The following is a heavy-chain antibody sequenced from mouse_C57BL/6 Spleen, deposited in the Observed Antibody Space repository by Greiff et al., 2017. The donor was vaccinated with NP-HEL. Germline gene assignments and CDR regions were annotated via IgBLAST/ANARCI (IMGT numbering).Heavy chain of an antibody. D-gene: IGHD2-3*01. J-gene: IGHJ4*01. CDR1: GYTFTDYY. CDR3: AMGDGYYVDY. Sequence: EVQLQQPGPELVKPGASVKISCKASGYTFTDYYMNWVKQSPGKSLEWIGDINPNNGGTSYNQKFKGKATLTVDKSSSTAYMELRSLTSADSAVYYCAMGDGYYVDYWGQGTSVTVSS. CDR2: INPNNGGT. V-gene: IGHV1-26*01.